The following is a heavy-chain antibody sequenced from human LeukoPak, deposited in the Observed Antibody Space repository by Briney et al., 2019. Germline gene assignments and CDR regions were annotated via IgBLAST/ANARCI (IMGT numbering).Heavy chain of an antibody. D-gene: IGHD5-18*01. Sequence: PGGSLRLSCAASGFTFSNAWMSWVRQAPGKGLEWVGRIKSKTDGGTTDYAAPVKGRFTISRDDSKNTLYLQMNSLKTEDTAVYYCTTDYRIQLWYDFDYWGQGTLVTVSS. CDR3: TTDYRIQLWYDFDY. V-gene: IGHV3-15*01. CDR1: GFTFSNAW. J-gene: IGHJ4*02. CDR2: IKSKTDGGTT.